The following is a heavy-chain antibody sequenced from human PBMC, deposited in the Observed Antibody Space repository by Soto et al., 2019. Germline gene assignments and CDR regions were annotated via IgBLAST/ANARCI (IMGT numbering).Heavy chain of an antibody. CDR1: GYTFTIYW. V-gene: IGHV5-51*01. CDR3: ARPANTVADHFDL. D-gene: IGHD4-17*01. J-gene: IGHJ4*02. CDR2: IYPSDSDT. Sequence: RGESLKISCQVSGYTFTIYWIGWVRQMPGKGLEWMGIIYPSDSDTRYSPSFQGRVTISADQSINTAYLQWDSLKASDTAIYYCARPANTVADHFDLWGQGTPVTVSS.